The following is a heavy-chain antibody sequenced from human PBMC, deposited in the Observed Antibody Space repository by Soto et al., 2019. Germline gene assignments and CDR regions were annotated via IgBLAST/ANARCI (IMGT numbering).Heavy chain of an antibody. D-gene: IGHD1-26*01. CDR3: ARDPPDFNSGLDS. J-gene: IGHJ4*02. CDR2: AYYRSRWQY. V-gene: IGHV6-1*01. CDR1: GDSVSNNGAT. Sequence: RSQTLSLTCAICGDSVSNNGATWNWIRQSPSRGLEWLGRAYYRSRWQYDYAPSVRSRITINPDTSKNHFSLQLSSVTPEDTAVYYCARDPPDFNSGLDSWGQGSLVTVSS.